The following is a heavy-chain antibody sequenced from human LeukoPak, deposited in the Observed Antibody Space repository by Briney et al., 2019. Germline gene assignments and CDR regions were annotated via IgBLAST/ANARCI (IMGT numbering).Heavy chain of an antibody. CDR2: INPNSGGT. CDR1: GYTFTGYY. CDR3: ARGIAARRGVPGNY. D-gene: IGHD6-25*01. Sequence: GASVKVSCKASGYTFTGYYMHWVRQAPGQGLEWMGWINPNSGGTNYAQKFQGRVTMTRDTSISTAYMELSRLRSDDTAVYYCARGIAARRGVPGNYWGQGTLVTVSS. V-gene: IGHV1-2*02. J-gene: IGHJ4*02.